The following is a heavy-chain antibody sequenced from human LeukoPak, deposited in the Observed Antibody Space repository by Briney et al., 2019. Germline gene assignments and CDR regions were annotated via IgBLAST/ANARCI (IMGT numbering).Heavy chain of an antibody. CDR3: ARVSWMSRGYFDY. D-gene: IGHD5-12*01. CDR1: GFTFNDYY. CDR2: INTIGSTI. V-gene: IGHV3-11*01. J-gene: IGHJ4*02. Sequence: PGGSLRLSCAASGFTFNDYYMNWIRQAPGKGLEWVSYINTIGSTIYYADSVKGRFTISRDNAKNSLYLQMNSLRAEDTAVYYCARVSWMSRGYFDYWGQGNLVTVSS.